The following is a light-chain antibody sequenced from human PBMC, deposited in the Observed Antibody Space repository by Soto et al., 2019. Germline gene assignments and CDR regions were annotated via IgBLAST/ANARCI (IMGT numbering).Light chain of an antibody. CDR3: QQYDVLPLS. V-gene: IGKV1-33*01. J-gene: IGKJ3*01. CDR1: QTINSY. Sequence: DIQMTQSPSSLFASVGDTVTITCRASQTINSYLNWYQQKPGQAPKLLISDASNLEVGVPLRFSGSGSGTHFTVTINSLQTEDIATYYCQQYDVLPLSFGPGTKVDI. CDR2: DAS.